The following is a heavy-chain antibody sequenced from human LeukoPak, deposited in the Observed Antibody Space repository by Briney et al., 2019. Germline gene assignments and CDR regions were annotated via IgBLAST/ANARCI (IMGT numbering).Heavy chain of an antibody. CDR2: IIPIFGTA. Sequence: GSSVKVSCKASGGTFSSYAISWVRQAPGQGLEWMGGIIPIFGTANYAQKFQGRVTITADESTSTAYVELSSLRSEDTAVYYCARTQSNTYYYDSSGEEPFDYWGQGTLVTVSS. V-gene: IGHV1-69*01. J-gene: IGHJ4*02. CDR3: ARTQSNTYYYDSSGEEPFDY. D-gene: IGHD3-22*01. CDR1: GGTFSSYA.